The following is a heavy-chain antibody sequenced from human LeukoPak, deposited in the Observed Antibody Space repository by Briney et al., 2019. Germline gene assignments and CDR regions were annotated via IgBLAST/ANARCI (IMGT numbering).Heavy chain of an antibody. D-gene: IGHD6-19*01. CDR1: GYTLTELS. Sequence: ASVTVSCKVSGYTLTELSMHWVRQAPGKGLEWMGGFDPEDGETIYAQKFQGRVTMTEDTSTDTAYMELSSLRSEDTAVYYCATAGTAGIYYYGMDVWGQGTTVTVSS. CDR3: ATAGTAGIYYYGMDV. J-gene: IGHJ6*02. CDR2: FDPEDGET. V-gene: IGHV1-24*01.